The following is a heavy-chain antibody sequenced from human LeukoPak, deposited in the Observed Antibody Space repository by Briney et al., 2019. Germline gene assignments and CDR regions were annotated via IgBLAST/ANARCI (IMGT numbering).Heavy chain of an antibody. D-gene: IGHD3-22*01. CDR1: GGSISSGTYY. CDR2: INHSGST. J-gene: IGHJ5*02. V-gene: IGHV4-34*01. Sequence: PSETLSLTCAVSGGSISSGTYYWSWIRQPPGKGLEWIGEINHSGSTNYNPSLKSRVTISVDTSKNQFSLKLSSVTAADTAVYYCARAGLAGYHSRTQYNWFDPWGQGTLVTVSS. CDR3: ARAGLAGYHSRTQYNWFDP.